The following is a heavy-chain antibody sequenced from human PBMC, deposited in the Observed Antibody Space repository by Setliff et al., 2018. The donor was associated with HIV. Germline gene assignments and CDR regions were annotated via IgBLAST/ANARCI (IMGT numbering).Heavy chain of an antibody. D-gene: IGHD6-13*01. V-gene: IGHV3-53*01. CDR1: GFTVSSNY. J-gene: IGHJ4*02. CDR3: ARAGGSSWYAAYFDY. Sequence: GSLRLSCAASGFTVSSNYMSWVRQAPGKGLEWVSVIYSGGSTYYADSVKGRFTISRDNSKNALYLQMNNLRAEDTAVYYCARAGGSSWYAAYFDYWGQGTLVTVSS. CDR2: IYSGGST.